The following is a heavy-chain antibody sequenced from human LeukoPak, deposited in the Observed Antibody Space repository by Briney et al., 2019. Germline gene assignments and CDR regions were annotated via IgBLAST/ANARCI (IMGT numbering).Heavy chain of an antibody. Sequence: AGGSLRLSCAGSGFTFSGYSLNWVRQAPGKGLEWVAVISYDGSNKYYADSVKGRFTISRDNSKNTLYLQMNSLRAEDTAVYYCASGGYSSGWYYFDYWGQGTLVTVSS. CDR3: ASGGYSSGWYYFDY. J-gene: IGHJ4*02. D-gene: IGHD6-19*01. CDR1: GFTFSGYS. CDR2: ISYDGSNK. V-gene: IGHV3-30-3*01.